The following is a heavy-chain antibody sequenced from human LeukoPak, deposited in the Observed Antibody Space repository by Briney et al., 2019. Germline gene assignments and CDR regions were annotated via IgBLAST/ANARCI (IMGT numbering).Heavy chain of an antibody. CDR3: AKEASWIQLWSALDY. J-gene: IGHJ4*02. Sequence: GGSLRLSCAASGFTFSSYGMHWVRQAPGKGLECVAVIWYDGSNKYYADSVKGRFTISRDNSKNTLYLQMNSLRAEDTAVYYCAKEASWIQLWSALDYWGQGTLVTVSS. V-gene: IGHV3-33*06. CDR1: GFTFSSYG. D-gene: IGHD5-18*01. CDR2: IWYDGSNK.